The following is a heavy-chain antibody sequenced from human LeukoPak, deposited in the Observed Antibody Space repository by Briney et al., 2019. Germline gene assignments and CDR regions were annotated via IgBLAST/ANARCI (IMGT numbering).Heavy chain of an antibody. V-gene: IGHV3-53*01. CDR2: LYSGGMT. CDR1: VFIVNNYY. Sequence: GGSLRHSCSASVFIVNNYYMTWVPQAPGKGLECVSILYSGGMTYYADSVKGRFTISADNSKNTVNLQMNSLRVEDTAIYYCARMFGGNYYGYYFDNWGQGSMLTVSS. CDR3: ARMFGGNYYGYYFDN. J-gene: IGHJ4*02. D-gene: IGHD5-12*01.